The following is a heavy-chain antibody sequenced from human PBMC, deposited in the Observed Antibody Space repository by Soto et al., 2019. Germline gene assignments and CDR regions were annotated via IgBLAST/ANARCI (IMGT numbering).Heavy chain of an antibody. CDR3: ARGTWGATSSGKDQFDY. CDR1: GFIFGNFW. CDR2: IKQDGSEK. V-gene: IGHV3-7*01. D-gene: IGHD1-26*01. J-gene: IGHJ4*02. Sequence: EVQLVESGGGLVQPGGSLRLSCAGSGFIFGNFWMTWVRQAPGKGLEWVANIKQDGSEKYYVDSVKGRFTISRDNVKNSLYLQMNSLRSEDTVVYYCARGTWGATSSGKDQFDYGGQGTLVPVSS.